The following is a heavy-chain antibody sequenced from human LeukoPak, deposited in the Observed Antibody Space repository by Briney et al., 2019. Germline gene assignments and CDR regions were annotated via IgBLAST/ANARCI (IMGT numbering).Heavy chain of an antibody. D-gene: IGHD6-13*01. CDR1: GYSFTSYW. CDR2: TYPGDSDT. J-gene: IGHJ3*02. CDR3: ARQGMAAAGSGNEGDDASDI. V-gene: IGHV5-51*01. Sequence: GESLKISCKCSGYSFTSYWLGWVRHMPGEGLEWMGITYPGDSDTRYNASFQGQATISADKSISTAYLQWSSLKASDTAMYYCARQGMAAAGSGNEGDDASDIWGQGTMVTVSS.